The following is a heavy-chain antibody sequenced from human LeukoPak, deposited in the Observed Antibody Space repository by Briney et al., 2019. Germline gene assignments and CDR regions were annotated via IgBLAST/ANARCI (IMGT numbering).Heavy chain of an antibody. Sequence: PGGSLRLSCAASGFTFSSYAMSWVRQAPGKGLEWVSAXXXXGGSTYYADSVKGRFTISRDNSKNTLYLQMNSLRAEDTAVYYCAKASGITIFGVVINYYFDYWGQGTLVTVSS. CDR1: GFTFSSYA. J-gene: IGHJ4*02. V-gene: IGHV3-23*01. D-gene: IGHD3-3*01. CDR2: XXXXGGST. CDR3: AKASGITIFGVVINYYFDY.